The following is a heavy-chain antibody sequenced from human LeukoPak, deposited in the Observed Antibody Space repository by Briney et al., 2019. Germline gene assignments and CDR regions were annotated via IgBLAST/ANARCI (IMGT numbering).Heavy chain of an antibody. Sequence: GGSLRLSCAASGFTFSDYYMSWIRQAPGKGLEWVSYISSASSIIYCADSVKGRFTVSRDSAKNSLYLQMNSLRAEDTAVYYCARDGQWLIPGYFDYWGQGTLVTVSS. CDR2: ISSASSII. CDR3: ARDGQWLIPGYFDY. D-gene: IGHD6-19*01. CDR1: GFTFSDYY. J-gene: IGHJ4*02. V-gene: IGHV3-11*04.